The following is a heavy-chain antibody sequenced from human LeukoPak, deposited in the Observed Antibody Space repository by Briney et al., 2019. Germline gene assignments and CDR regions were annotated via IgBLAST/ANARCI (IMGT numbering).Heavy chain of an antibody. CDR3: AREGQGGIDY. J-gene: IGHJ4*02. CDR2: IYYSGST. Sequence: SETLSLTCTVSGGSISSYYWSWIRQSPGKGLEWIGYIYYSGSTNYNPSLKSRVTISVDTSRNQFSLKLSSVTAADTAVYYCAREGQGGIDYWGQGTLVTVSS. CDR1: GGSISSYY. V-gene: IGHV4-59*01. D-gene: IGHD2-15*01.